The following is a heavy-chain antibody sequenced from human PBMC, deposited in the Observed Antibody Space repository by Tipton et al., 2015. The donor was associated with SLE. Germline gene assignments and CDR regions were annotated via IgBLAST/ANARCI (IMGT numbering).Heavy chain of an antibody. Sequence: LRLSCTVSADSISSNGFYWGWIRQPPGKELEWIGNIHSSGNTYYNSSLKRRVTISVDTSKNQFSLRLDSVTAADTAVYYCARRGRSTVVTPWFDPWGQGTLVTVSS. V-gene: IGHV4-39*01. CDR1: ADSISSNGFY. J-gene: IGHJ5*02. CDR2: IHSSGNT. D-gene: IGHD4-23*01. CDR3: ARRGRSTVVTPWFDP.